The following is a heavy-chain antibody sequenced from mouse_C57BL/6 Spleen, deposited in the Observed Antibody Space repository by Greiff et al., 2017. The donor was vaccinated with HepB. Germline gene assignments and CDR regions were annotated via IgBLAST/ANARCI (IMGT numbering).Heavy chain of an antibody. D-gene: IGHD2-3*01. J-gene: IGHJ2*01. CDR3: ARRGYDGYYVNFDY. CDR1: GYTFTSYW. Sequence: QVQLKQPGAELVKPGASVKLSCKASGYTFTSYWMQWVKQRPGQGLEWIGEIDPSDSYTNYNQKFKGKATLTVDTSSSTAYMQLSSLTSEDSAVYYCARRGYDGYYVNFDYWGQGTTLTVSS. V-gene: IGHV1-50*01. CDR2: IDPSDSYT.